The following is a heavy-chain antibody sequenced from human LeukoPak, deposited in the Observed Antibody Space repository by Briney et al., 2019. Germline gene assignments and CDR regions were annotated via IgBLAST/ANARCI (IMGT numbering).Heavy chain of an antibody. V-gene: IGHV3-48*04. CDR2: ISSSSSTI. CDR3: ARDLAMAGRDLDY. Sequence: GGSLRLSCAASGFTFSSYSMNWVRQAPGKGLEWVSYISSSSSTIYYADSVKGRFTISRDNAKNSLYLQMNSLRAEDTALYYCARDLAMAGRDLDYWGQGTLVTVSS. D-gene: IGHD6-19*01. J-gene: IGHJ4*02. CDR1: GFTFSSYS.